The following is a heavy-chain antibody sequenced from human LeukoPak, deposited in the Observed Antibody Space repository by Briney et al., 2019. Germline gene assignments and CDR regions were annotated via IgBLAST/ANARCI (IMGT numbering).Heavy chain of an antibody. CDR3: AKDGGYGSGNYYPDY. CDR2: ISGGAGSA. CDR1: GFTFSNYA. J-gene: IGHJ4*02. Sequence: HPGGSLRLSCAASGFTFSNYAMNWVRQAPGKGLEWVSSISGGAGSASYADSVKGRFTMSRDNSRNTLYLQMNRLRAEDTAVYYCAKDGGYGSGNYYPDYWGQGTLVTVSS. D-gene: IGHD3-10*01. V-gene: IGHV3-23*01.